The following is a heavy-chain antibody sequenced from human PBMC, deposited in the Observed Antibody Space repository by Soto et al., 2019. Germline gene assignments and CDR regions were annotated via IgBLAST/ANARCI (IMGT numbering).Heavy chain of an antibody. CDR3: VRGDGGYFDN. D-gene: IGHD3-16*01. J-gene: IGHJ4*02. CDR2: ISAYNGHT. V-gene: IGHV1-18*01. CDR1: GYIFTNYG. Sequence: QVQLVQSGVEVKKPGASVKVSCKAMGYIFTNYGLSWVRQAPGEGPEWLGWISAYNGHTRYAPKVQDRVTLTTDTSATTADLELRSLRSDDAAVYYCVRGDGGYFDNWGQGTLVLVSS.